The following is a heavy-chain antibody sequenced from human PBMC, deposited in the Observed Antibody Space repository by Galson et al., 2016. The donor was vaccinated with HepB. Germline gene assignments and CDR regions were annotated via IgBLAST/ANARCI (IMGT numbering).Heavy chain of an antibody. CDR1: GASLRDYY. Sequence: ETLSLTCAVSGASLRDYYWSWVRQPPGMGLQRIGEINYVGRTNYSPSLKSRVTISINMSKNQFYLNLGSVSAADTAVYYCAKAVTTVTPHNSNDLDVWGQGTTVIVS. CDR2: INYVGRT. D-gene: IGHD4-11*01. V-gene: IGHV4-34*01. J-gene: IGHJ6*02. CDR3: AKAVTTVTPHNSNDLDV.